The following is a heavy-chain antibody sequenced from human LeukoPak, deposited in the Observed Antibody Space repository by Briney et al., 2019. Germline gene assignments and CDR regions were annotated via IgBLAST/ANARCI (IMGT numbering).Heavy chain of an antibody. CDR2: INHSGST. Sequence: PSETLSLTCAVYGVSFSGYYWSWIRQPPGKGLEWIGEINHSGSTNYNPSLKSRVTISVDTSKNQFSLKLSSVTAADTAVYYCARVQTITRRYSSSPNPTSAFDIWGQGTMVTVSS. CDR1: GVSFSGYY. D-gene: IGHD6-6*01. CDR3: ARVQTITRRYSSSPNPTSAFDI. J-gene: IGHJ3*02. V-gene: IGHV4-34*01.